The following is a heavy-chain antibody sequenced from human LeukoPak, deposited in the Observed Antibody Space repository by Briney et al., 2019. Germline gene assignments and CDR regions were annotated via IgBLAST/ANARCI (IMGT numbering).Heavy chain of an antibody. Sequence: SETLSLTCTVSGGSTSSYYWSWIRQPAGKGLEWIGRIYASGSTTYNPSLKSRVTISLDTSKNQFSLKLSSVTAADTAVYYCARGYYDSSGYYFFDYWGQGTLVTVSS. V-gene: IGHV4-4*07. CDR2: IYASGST. J-gene: IGHJ4*02. D-gene: IGHD3-22*01. CDR3: ARGYYDSSGYYFFDY. CDR1: GGSTSSYY.